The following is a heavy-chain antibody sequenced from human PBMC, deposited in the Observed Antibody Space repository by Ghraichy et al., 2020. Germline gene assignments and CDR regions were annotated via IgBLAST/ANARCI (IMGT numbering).Heavy chain of an antibody. V-gene: IGHV3-74*01. J-gene: IGHJ4*02. CDR3: ASMDPPFYYDSSGYPFDY. CDR1: GFTFSSYW. Sequence: LTCAASGFTFSSYWMHWVRQAPGKGLVWVSRINSDGSSTSYADSVKGRFTISRDNAKNTLYLQMNSLRAEDTAVYYCASMDPPFYYDSSGYPFDYWGQGTLVTVSS. CDR2: INSDGSST. D-gene: IGHD3-22*01.